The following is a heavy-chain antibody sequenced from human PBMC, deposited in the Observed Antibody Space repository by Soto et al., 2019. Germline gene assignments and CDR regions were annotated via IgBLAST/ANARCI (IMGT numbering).Heavy chain of an antibody. V-gene: IGHV4-59*01. CDR3: ARDGLEGWFDP. J-gene: IGHJ5*02. CDR1: GGSISTYY. Sequence: PSETLSLTCTVSGGSISTYYWSWIRQPPGKGLEWIGYIYYSGSTNYNPSLKSRVTISVDTSKNQFSLKLSSVTAADTAVYYCARDGLEGWFDPWGQGTLVTVSP. CDR2: IYYSGST.